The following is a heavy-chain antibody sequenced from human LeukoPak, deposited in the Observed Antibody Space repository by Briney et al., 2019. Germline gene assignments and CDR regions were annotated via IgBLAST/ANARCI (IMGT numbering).Heavy chain of an antibody. CDR1: GYTFTSYG. Sequence: SVKVSCKASGYTFTSYGISWVRQAPGQGLEWMGGIIPIFGTANYAQKFQGRVTITADESTSTAYMELSSLRSEDTAVYYCARDRQGMDTAMVTPWGSNYYYGMDVWGQGTTVTVSS. D-gene: IGHD5-18*01. CDR2: IIPIFGTA. J-gene: IGHJ6*02. CDR3: ARDRQGMDTAMVTPWGSNYYYGMDV. V-gene: IGHV1-69*13.